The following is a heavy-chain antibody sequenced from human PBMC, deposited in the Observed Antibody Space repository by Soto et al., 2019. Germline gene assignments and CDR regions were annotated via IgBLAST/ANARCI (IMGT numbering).Heavy chain of an antibody. CDR2: ISAFNGDT. V-gene: IGHV1-18*04. J-gene: IGHJ4*02. CDR1: GYTFTSHG. CDR3: AREAGWQRMVPYD. D-gene: IGHD6-25*01. Sequence: QVQLVQSGTEVKKPGASVNVSCKAFGYTFTSHGFSWVRHVPGQGLEWLGWISAFNGDTQYAQTMKGRLTVTTDTSTTTVHMELRSLTPADTAVYYCAREAGWQRMVPYDWGQGTLVTVS.